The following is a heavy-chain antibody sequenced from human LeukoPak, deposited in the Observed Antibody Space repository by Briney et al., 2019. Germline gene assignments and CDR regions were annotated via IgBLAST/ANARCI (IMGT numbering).Heavy chain of an antibody. CDR2: ISYDGNKI. Sequence: GGSLRLSCAAFGFTFNIYPLHWVRQAPGKGLEWVTLISYDGNKIYYADSVKGRFTISRDNSKNTLYLQMNNLRAEDTAVYYCARESGWGLPHAFDLWGQGTMVAVSS. V-gene: IGHV3-30-3*01. D-gene: IGHD3-3*01. CDR3: ARESGWGLPHAFDL. J-gene: IGHJ3*01. CDR1: GFTFNIYP.